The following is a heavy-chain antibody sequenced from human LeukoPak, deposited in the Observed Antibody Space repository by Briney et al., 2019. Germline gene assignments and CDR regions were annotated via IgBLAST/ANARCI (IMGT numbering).Heavy chain of an antibody. CDR2: IIPIFGTA. Sequence: SVKVSCKASGYTITSYGISWVRQAPGQGLEWMGGIIPIFGTANYAQKFQGRVTITADESTSTAYMELSSLRSEDTAVYYCTTHTYSSGWYRDYWGQGTLVTVSS. J-gene: IGHJ4*02. V-gene: IGHV1-69*13. D-gene: IGHD6-19*01. CDR1: GYTITSYG. CDR3: TTHTYSSGWYRDY.